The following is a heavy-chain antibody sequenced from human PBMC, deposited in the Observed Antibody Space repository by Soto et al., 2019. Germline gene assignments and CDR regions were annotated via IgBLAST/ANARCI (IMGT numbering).Heavy chain of an antibody. CDR2: IYYSGST. D-gene: IGHD5-18*01. J-gene: IGHJ5*02. CDR1: GGSISSGDYY. Sequence: PSETLSLTCTVSGGSISSGDYYWSWIRQPPGKGLEWIGSIYYSGSTYYNPSLKSPVTISVDTSKNQFSLKLSSVTAADTAVYYCARHLQRSYGHPRATPYNWFDPWGQGTLVTVSS. CDR3: ARHLQRSYGHPRATPYNWFDP. V-gene: IGHV4-39*01.